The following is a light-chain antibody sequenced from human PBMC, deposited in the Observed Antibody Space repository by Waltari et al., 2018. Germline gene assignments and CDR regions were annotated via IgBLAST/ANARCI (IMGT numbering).Light chain of an antibody. V-gene: IGLV2-8*01. CDR2: DVT. J-gene: IGLJ2*01. CDR1: SSDVGRYDF. Sequence: QSALTQPPSASGSPEQSVTISCTGTSSDVGRYDFVSWYQQHPGRVPTLIIFDVTKRPPGVPARFSGSKSANTAALTVSGLQAEDEADYYCSSYTGRTVIFGGGTKLTVL. CDR3: SSYTGRTVI.